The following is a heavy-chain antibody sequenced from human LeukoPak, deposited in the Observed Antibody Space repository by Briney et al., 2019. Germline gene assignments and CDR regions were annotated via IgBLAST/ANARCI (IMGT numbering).Heavy chain of an antibody. CDR2: ISYDGSNK. J-gene: IGHJ5*02. Sequence: PGGSLRLSCAASGFTFSSYAMHWVRQAPGKGLEWVAVISYDGSNKYYADSVKGRFTISRDNSKNTLYLQMNSLRAEDTAVYYCAKDVSLAAWGQGTLVTVSS. D-gene: IGHD3-3*02. CDR1: GFTFSSYA. V-gene: IGHV3-30-3*01. CDR3: AKDVSLAA.